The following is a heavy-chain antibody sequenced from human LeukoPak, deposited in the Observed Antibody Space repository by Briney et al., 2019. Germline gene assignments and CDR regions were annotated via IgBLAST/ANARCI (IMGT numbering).Heavy chain of an antibody. CDR3: AGAVGITPNAFDI. J-gene: IGHJ3*02. D-gene: IGHD3-10*01. CDR1: GGSISSYY. V-gene: IGHV4-59*01. Sequence: PSETLSLTCTVSGGSISSYYWSWIRQPPGKGLEWIGYIYYSGSTNYNPSLKSRVTISVDTSKNQFSLKLSSVTAADTAVYYCAGAVGITPNAFDIWGQGTMVTVSS. CDR2: IYYSGST.